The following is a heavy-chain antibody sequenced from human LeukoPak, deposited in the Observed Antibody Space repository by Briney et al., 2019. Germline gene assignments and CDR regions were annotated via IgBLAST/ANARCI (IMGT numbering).Heavy chain of an antibody. V-gene: IGHV4-34*01. CDR2: INHSGST. Sequence: PSETLSLTCAVYGGSFSGYYWSWIRQPPGKGLEWIGEINHSGSTNYNPSLKSRVTISVDTSKNQFSLKLSSVTTADTAVYYCARGGGDCSSTSCYSFDYWGQGTLVTVSS. D-gene: IGHD2-2*02. CDR1: GGSFSGYY. J-gene: IGHJ4*02. CDR3: ARGGGDCSSTSCYSFDY.